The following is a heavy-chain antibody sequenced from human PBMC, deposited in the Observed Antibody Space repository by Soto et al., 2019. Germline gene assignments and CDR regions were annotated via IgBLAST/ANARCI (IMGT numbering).Heavy chain of an antibody. CDR2: TYYRSKWYN. D-gene: IGHD2-2*01. V-gene: IGHV6-1*01. J-gene: IGHJ6*02. CDR1: GDSVSSNSAA. Sequence: PSQSRSLTCAISGDSVSSNSAAWNWIRKSPSRGLEWLGRTYYRSKWYNDYAVSVKSRITINPDTSKNQFSLQLNSVTPEDTAVYYCAREAYCSSTSCYTVYYYYGMDVWGQGTTVTVSS. CDR3: AREAYCSSTSCYTVYYYYGMDV.